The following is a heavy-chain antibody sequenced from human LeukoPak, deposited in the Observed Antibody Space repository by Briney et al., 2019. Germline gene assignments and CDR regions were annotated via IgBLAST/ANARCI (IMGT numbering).Heavy chain of an antibody. CDR1: GYSFPTYW. D-gene: IGHD2-2*03. V-gene: IGHV5-51*01. Sequence: GESLKISCKGSGYSFPTYWIAWVRQMPGKGLEWMGIIYPDESNIRYSPSFQGQVTISADKSISTAYLQWSSLKASNTAMYYCARPPSRGYSSSFEYWGQGALVTVSS. J-gene: IGHJ4*02. CDR2: IYPDESNI. CDR3: ARPPSRGYSSSFEY.